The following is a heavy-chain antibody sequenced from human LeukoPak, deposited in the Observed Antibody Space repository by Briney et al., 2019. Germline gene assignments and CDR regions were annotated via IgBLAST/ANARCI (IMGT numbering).Heavy chain of an antibody. CDR2: INPSGGST. CDR1: GYTFTSYY. CDR3: AREGGGEDRGQGVVPAAMNYFDY. D-gene: IGHD2-2*01. J-gene: IGHJ4*02. Sequence: GASVKVSCKASGYTFTSYYMHWVRQAPGQGLEWMGIINPSGGSTSYAQKFQGRVTMTRDTSTSTVYMELSSLRSEDTAVYYCAREGGGEDRGQGVVPAAMNYFDYWGQGTLVTVSS. V-gene: IGHV1-46*01.